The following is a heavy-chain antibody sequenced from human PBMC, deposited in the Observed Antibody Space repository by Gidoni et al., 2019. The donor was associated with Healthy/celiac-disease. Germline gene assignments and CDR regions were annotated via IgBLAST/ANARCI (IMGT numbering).Heavy chain of an antibody. CDR2: ISGSGGST. CDR3: AKDSPRYEWFGELLNPNAFDI. V-gene: IGHV3-23*01. CDR1: AFTFSSQA. J-gene: IGHJ3*02. D-gene: IGHD3-10*01. Sequence: EVQLLESGGGLVQPGGSLGLSCAAPAFTFSSQAMSWVRQAPGKGLEWVSAISGSGGSTYYADSVKGRFTISRDNSKNTLYLQMNSLRAEDTAVYYCAKDSPRYEWFGELLNPNAFDIWGQGTMVTVSS.